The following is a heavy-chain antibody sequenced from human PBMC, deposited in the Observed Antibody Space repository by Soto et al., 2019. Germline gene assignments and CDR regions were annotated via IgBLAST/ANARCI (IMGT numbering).Heavy chain of an antibody. CDR2: IYPGDSDT. CDR3: ARDPGWGSAHDGFDI. CDR1: GYTFTNYW. D-gene: IGHD7-27*01. V-gene: IGHV5-51*01. J-gene: IGHJ3*02. Sequence: SLKISCKGSGYTFTNYWIGWVRQMPGKGLEWMGIIYPGDSDTRYSPSLQGQVTISVDKSISTAYLQWSSLKASDTAMYYCARDPGWGSAHDGFDIWGQGTRVTVSS.